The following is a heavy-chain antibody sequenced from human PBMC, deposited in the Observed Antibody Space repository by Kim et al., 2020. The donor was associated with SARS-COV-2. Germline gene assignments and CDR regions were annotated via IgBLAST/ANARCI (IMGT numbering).Heavy chain of an antibody. V-gene: IGHV4-34*01. CDR2: INHSGST. J-gene: IGHJ6*01. D-gene: IGHD2-15*01. Sequence: SETLSLTCAVYGGSFSGYYWSWIRQPPGKGLEWIGEINHSGSTNYNPSLKSRVTISVDTSKNQFSLKLSSVTAADTAVYYCARYCSGGSCYSDYYYGMDVWGQGTTVTVSS. CDR3: ARYCSGGSCYSDYYYGMDV. CDR1: GGSFSGYY.